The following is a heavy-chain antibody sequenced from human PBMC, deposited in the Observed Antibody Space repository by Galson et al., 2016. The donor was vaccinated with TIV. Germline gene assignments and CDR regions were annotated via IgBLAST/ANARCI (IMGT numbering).Heavy chain of an antibody. CDR2: INPDGGDT. CDR1: GYTFSHYY. CDR3: ARAAPDRHFDY. J-gene: IGHJ4*02. V-gene: IGHV1-46*01. Sequence: SVKVSCKASGYTFSHYYMHWVRQAPGEGLEWMGIINPDGGDTNYTQKFQGRVIMTRDMSTTTVYMELSSLRSEDTAIYFCARAAPDRHFDYWGQGSLVTVSS.